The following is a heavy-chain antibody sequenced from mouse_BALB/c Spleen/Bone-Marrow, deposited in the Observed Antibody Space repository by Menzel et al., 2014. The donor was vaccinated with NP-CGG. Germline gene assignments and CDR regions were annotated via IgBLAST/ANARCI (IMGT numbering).Heavy chain of an antibody. J-gene: IGHJ3*01. CDR1: GFTFSNYW. V-gene: IGHV6-6*02. CDR3: TTGFAY. Sequence: EVQGVESGGGLVQPGGSMKLSWVASGFTFSNYWMNWVRQSPEKGLEWVAEIRLKSNNYATHYAESVKGRFTISRDDSKSSVYLQMNNLRAEDTGIYYCTTGFAYWGQGTLVTVSA. CDR2: IRLKSNNYAT.